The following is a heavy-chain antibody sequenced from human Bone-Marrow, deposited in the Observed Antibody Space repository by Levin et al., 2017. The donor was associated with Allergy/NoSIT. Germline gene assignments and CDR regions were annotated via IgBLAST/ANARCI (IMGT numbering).Heavy chain of an antibody. D-gene: IGHD5-24*01. CDR2: IGSKPYGETT. CDR1: GFTFGDYA. Sequence: GGSLRLSCKGFGFTFGDYAISWFRRAPEKGPEWVGFIGSKPYGETTEYAASVKGRFTLSREDSKSIAYLRMNSLKSEDTAVYYCIRHDGYNSVPRPDYWGQGTLVTVSS. CDR3: IRHDGYNSVPRPDY. V-gene: IGHV3-49*03. J-gene: IGHJ4*02.